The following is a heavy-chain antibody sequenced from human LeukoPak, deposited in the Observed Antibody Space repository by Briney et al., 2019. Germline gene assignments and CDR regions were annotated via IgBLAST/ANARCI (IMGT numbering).Heavy chain of an antibody. V-gene: IGHV4-59*01. Sequence: SETLSLTCTVSGGSISSYYWSWIRQPPGKGLEWIGYIYYSGSTNYNPSLKSRVTISVDTPKNQLSLKLRSVTAADTAVYFCARDRFYYYSSGSYYGMDVWGKGTTVTVSS. CDR1: GGSISSYY. CDR2: IYYSGST. CDR3: ARDRFYYYSSGSYYGMDV. J-gene: IGHJ6*04. D-gene: IGHD3-22*01.